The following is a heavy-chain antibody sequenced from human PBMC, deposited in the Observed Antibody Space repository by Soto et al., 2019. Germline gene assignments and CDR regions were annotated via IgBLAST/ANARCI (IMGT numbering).Heavy chain of an antibody. CDR3: ARAEIVVVPAAIGRTSLWYGMDV. CDR1: GGTFSSYA. D-gene: IGHD2-2*02. V-gene: IGHV1-69*01. J-gene: IGHJ6*02. CDR2: IIPIFGTA. Sequence: QMQLVQSGAEVKKPGSSVKVSCKASGGTFSSYAISWVRQAPGQGLEWMGGIIPIFGTANYAQKFQGRVTITADESTSTAYMELSSLRSEDTAVYYCARAEIVVVPAAIGRTSLWYGMDVWGQGTTVTVSS.